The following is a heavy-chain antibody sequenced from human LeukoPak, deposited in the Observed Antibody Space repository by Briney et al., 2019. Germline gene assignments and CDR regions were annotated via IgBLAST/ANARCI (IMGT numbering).Heavy chain of an antibody. V-gene: IGHV4-59*08. CDR2: TYYSGST. CDR1: GGSISSYY. Sequence: SETLSLTCTVSGGSISSYYWSWIRQPPGKGLEWIGYTYYSGSTNYNPSLKSRVTISVDTAKNQFSLKLSSVTAADTAVYYCARHADTATGDYWGQGTLVTVSS. J-gene: IGHJ4*02. CDR3: ARHADTATGDY. D-gene: IGHD5-18*01.